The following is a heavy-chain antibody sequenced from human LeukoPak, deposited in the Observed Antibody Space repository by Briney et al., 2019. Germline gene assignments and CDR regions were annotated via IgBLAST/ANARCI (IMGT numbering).Heavy chain of an antibody. CDR2: IYYSGST. Sequence: SETLSLTCTVSGGSISSSSYYWGWIRQPPGKGLEWIGSIYYSGSTNYNPSLKSRVTISVDTSKNQFSLKLSSVTAADTAVYYCARDYYGSGRAIVFDIWGQGTMVTVSS. V-gene: IGHV4-39*07. CDR1: GGSISSSSYY. D-gene: IGHD3-10*01. J-gene: IGHJ3*02. CDR3: ARDYYGSGRAIVFDI.